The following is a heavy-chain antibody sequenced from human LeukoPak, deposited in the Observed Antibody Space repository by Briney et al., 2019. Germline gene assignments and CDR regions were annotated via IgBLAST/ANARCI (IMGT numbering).Heavy chain of an antibody. CDR2: IYCSGST. Sequence: SETLSLTCTVSGGSISSYYWSWIRQPPGKGLEWIGYIYCSGSTNYNPSLKSRVTISVDTSKNQFSLKLSSVTAADTAVYYCARVGPLVEVDWGQGTLVTVSS. J-gene: IGHJ4*02. D-gene: IGHD2-15*01. CDR3: ARVGPLVEVD. V-gene: IGHV4-59*01. CDR1: GGSISSYY.